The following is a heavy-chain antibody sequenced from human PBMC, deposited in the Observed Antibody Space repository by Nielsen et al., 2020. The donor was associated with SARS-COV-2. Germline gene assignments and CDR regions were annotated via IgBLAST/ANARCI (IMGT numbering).Heavy chain of an antibody. D-gene: IGHD4-23*01. CDR3: SSPTVAY. J-gene: IGHJ4*02. CDR1: GFTFSNYG. Sequence: GESLKISCVVSGFTFSNYGMHWVRQAPGKGLEWVALIYYDGSNQHYADSVKGRFTISRDNSRDTLYLQMNSLRAEDTAVYYCSSPTVAYWGQGTLVTVSS. CDR2: IYYDGSNQ. V-gene: IGHV3-33*01.